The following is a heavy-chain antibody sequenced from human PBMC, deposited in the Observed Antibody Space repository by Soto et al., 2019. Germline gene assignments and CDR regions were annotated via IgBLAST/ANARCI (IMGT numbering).Heavy chain of an antibody. Sequence: QVQLVQSGAEVKKPGSSVKVSCKASGGTFSSYTISWVRQAPGQGLEWMGRIIPILGIANYAQKFQGRVTITADKSTSTAYMELSSLRSEDTAVYYCSVVVAARGTQKRIDYWGQGTLVTVSS. CDR3: SVVVAARGTQKRIDY. CDR2: IIPILGIA. CDR1: GGTFSSYT. V-gene: IGHV1-69*02. J-gene: IGHJ4*02. D-gene: IGHD2-15*01.